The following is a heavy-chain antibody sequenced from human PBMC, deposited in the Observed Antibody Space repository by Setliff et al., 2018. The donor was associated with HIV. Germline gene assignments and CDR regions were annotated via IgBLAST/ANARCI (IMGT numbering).Heavy chain of an antibody. D-gene: IGHD6-19*01. CDR3: AKDRAPGNPPLQWLGD. J-gene: IGHJ4*02. Sequence: PGESLKISCAASGFIFSNYRMNWVRQAPGKGLEWVAIIWFDGNKKYYADSVKGRFTISRDNSKNTLYLQMNSLRAEDTATYYCAKDRAPGNPPLQWLGDWGQGTLVTVSS. V-gene: IGHV3-30*02. CDR2: IWFDGNKK. CDR1: GFIFSNYR.